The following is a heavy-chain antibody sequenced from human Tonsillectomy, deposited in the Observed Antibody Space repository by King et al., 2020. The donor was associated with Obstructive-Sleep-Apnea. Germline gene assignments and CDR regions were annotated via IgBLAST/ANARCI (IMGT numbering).Heavy chain of an antibody. CDR2: ISGSGGNT. CDR3: AKDEAKAXXSGWYYYGMXX. D-gene: IGHD6-19*01. Sequence: VQLVESGGGLVQPGGSLRLSCAASRFPFNTCAMTWVRQAPGKGLEWVSAISGSGGNTYYADSVKGRFTISRDNSKNTLYLQMNSLRDEDTAVYYWAKDEAKAXXSGWYYYGMXXXXQGTTVTVSS. J-gene: IGHJ6*02. CDR1: RFPFNTCA. V-gene: IGHV3-23*04.